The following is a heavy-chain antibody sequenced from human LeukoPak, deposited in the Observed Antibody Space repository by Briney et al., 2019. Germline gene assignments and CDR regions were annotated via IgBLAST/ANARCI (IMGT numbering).Heavy chain of an antibody. CDR3: ARGSRYFDWLLYPTHAFDI. CDR2: INHSGST. V-gene: IGHV4-34*01. J-gene: IGHJ3*02. Sequence: SETLSLTCAVYGGSFSGYYWSWIRQPPGKGLEWIGEINHSGSTNYNPSLKSRVTISVDTSKNQFSLKLSSVTAADTAVYYCARGSRYFDWLLYPTHAFDIWGQGTMVTVSS. CDR1: GGSFSGYY. D-gene: IGHD3-9*01.